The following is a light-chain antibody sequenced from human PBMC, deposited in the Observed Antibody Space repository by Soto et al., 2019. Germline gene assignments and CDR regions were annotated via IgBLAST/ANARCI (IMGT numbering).Light chain of an antibody. Sequence: ALTQPASVSGSPGQSITISYTGTSSDVGGYNYVSWYQQHPGKAPKLMIYEVSNRPSGVSNRFSGSKSGNTASLTISGLQAEDEADYYCSSYTSSSTGVFGTGTKVTVL. CDR3: SSYTSSSTGV. V-gene: IGLV2-14*01. CDR1: SSDVGGYNY. CDR2: EVS. J-gene: IGLJ1*01.